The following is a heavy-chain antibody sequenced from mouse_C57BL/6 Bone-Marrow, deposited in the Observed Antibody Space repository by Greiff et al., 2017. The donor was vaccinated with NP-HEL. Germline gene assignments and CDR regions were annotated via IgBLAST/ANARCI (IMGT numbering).Heavy chain of an antibody. CDR1: GYTFTDYY. V-gene: IGHV1-26*01. CDR3: ARDRELGRFAY. J-gene: IGHJ3*01. Sequence: EVKLQQSGPELVKPGASVKISCKASGYTFTDYYMNWVKQSHGKSLEWIGDINPNNGGTSYNQKFKGKATLTVDKSSSTAYMELRSLTSEDSAVYYCARDRELGRFAYWGQGTLVTVSA. CDR2: INPNNGGT. D-gene: IGHD4-1*01.